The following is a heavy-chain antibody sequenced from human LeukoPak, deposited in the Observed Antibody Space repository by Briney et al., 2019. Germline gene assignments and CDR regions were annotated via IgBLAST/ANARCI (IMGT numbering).Heavy chain of an antibody. J-gene: IGHJ3*01. CDR1: GFTFSSYW. CDR3: AKDQGSSSGWYSRDGFAL. V-gene: IGHV3-7*03. Sequence: GGSLRLSCAASGFTFSSYWMSWVRQAPGKGLEWVANIKQDGSEKYYVDSVKGRFTISRDNAKNSLYLQMNSLRAEDTALYYCAKDQGSSSGWYSRDGFALWGRGTMVTVSS. D-gene: IGHD6-19*01. CDR2: IKQDGSEK.